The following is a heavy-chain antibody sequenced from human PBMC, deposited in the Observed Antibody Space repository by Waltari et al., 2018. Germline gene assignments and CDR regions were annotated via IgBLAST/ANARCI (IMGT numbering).Heavy chain of an antibody. CDR1: GDSITSHF. Sequence: VQLQESGPGLVKPSETLSLSCDVSGDSITSHFWSWIRQAPGKGLEWIGYMYFSGTHNYNPPLKSRVTIAIDTSKNHFSLNLRSVTAADTAIYYCARLPRGSVIIGAFDIWGQGTQGTVSS. CDR3: ARLPRGSVIIGAFDI. D-gene: IGHD3-22*01. J-gene: IGHJ3*02. V-gene: IGHV4-59*11. CDR2: MYFSGTH.